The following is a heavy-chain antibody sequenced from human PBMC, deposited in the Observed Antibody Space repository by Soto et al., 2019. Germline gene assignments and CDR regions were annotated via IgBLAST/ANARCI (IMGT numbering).Heavy chain of an antibody. J-gene: IGHJ5*02. V-gene: IGHV3-23*01. D-gene: IGHD3-10*01. CDR3: AKAAGGYYYGSGSYFAGSWFDP. CDR2: ISGSGGST. Sequence: EVQLLESGGGLVQPGGSLRLSCAASGFTFSSYAMSWVRQAPGKGLEWVSAISGSGGSTYYADSVKGRFTISRDNSKNTLYLQMNRLRAEDTAVYYCAKAAGGYYYGSGSYFAGSWFDPWGQGTLVTVSS. CDR1: GFTFSSYA.